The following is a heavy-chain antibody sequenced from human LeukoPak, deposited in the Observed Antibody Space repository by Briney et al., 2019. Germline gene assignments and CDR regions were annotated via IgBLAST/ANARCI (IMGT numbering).Heavy chain of an antibody. Sequence: ASVKVSCKASGYTFTNYYIHWVRQAPGQGLEWMGWINPNSGGTNYAQKFQGRVTMTRDTSISTAYMELSRLRSDDTAVYYCAIGVVAATYDGGYYYYMDVWGKGTTVTISS. CDR1: GYTFTNYY. J-gene: IGHJ6*03. D-gene: IGHD2-15*01. V-gene: IGHV1-2*02. CDR3: AIGVVAATYDGGYYYYMDV. CDR2: INPNSGGT.